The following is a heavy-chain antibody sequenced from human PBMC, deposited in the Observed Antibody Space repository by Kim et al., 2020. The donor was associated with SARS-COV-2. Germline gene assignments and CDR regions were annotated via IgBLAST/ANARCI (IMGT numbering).Heavy chain of an antibody. V-gene: IGHV7-4-1*02. Sequence: ASVKVSCKAFGYTFTNYPMNWVRQAPGHGLEWMGWINTNTGNPTYAQGFTGRFVFSLDTSVSTAYLQISSLKSEDTAVYYCAREEQLTTVVYWGQGTLVT. CDR2: INTNTGNP. J-gene: IGHJ4*02. CDR3: AREEQLTTVVY. CDR1: GYTFTNYP. D-gene: IGHD4-17*01.